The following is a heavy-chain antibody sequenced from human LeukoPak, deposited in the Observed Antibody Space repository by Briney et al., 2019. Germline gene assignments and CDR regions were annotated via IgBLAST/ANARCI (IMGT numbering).Heavy chain of an antibody. CDR2: ISGSGGSI. J-gene: IGHJ4*02. CDR3: AKGIESSGSYYTCFDY. V-gene: IGHV3-23*01. CDR1: GFTFSDAY. D-gene: IGHD1-26*01. Sequence: GGSLRLSCAASGFTFSDAYMHWVRQAPGKGLEWVSAISGSGGSIYYADSVEGRFTISRDKSKNTLYLQMNSLRAEDTAVYYCAKGIESSGSYYTCFDYWGQGPLVTVSS.